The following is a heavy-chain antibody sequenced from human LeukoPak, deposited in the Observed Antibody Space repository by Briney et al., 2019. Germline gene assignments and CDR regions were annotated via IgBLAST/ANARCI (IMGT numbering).Heavy chain of an antibody. CDR1: EFSVGSNY. D-gene: IGHD6-25*01. CDR3: AKGSGYEHSYYYYYMDV. J-gene: IGHJ6*03. Sequence: GESLRLSCAASEFSVGSNYMTWVRQAPGKGLEWVSLIYSGGSTYYADSVKGRFTISRDNSKNTLYLQMNSLRAEDTAVYYCAKGSGYEHSYYYYYMDVWGKGTTVTISS. CDR2: IYSGGST. V-gene: IGHV3-66*01.